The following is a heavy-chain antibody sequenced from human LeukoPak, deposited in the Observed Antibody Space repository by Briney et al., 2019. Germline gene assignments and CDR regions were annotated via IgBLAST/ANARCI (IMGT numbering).Heavy chain of an antibody. Sequence: ASVKVSCKVSGYTLTELSMHWVRQAPGKGLEWMGGLDPEDGETLYAQKFQGRLIMTEDTSTDTAHMELSSLRSEDTAVYYCATMSGGSYYELDYWGQGTLVTVSS. CDR2: LDPEDGET. J-gene: IGHJ4*02. V-gene: IGHV1-24*01. CDR1: GYTLTELS. D-gene: IGHD1-26*01. CDR3: ATMSGGSYYELDY.